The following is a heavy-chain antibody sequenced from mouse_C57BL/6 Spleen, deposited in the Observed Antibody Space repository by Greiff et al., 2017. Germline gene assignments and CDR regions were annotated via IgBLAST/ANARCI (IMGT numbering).Heavy chain of an antibody. D-gene: IGHD1-1*01. CDR3: AYTTIGFYFDY. CDR2: ISYDGSN. Sequence: VQLQQSGPGLVKPSQSLSLTCSVTGYSITSGYYWNWIRQFPGNKLEWMGYISYDGSNNYNPSLKNRISITRDTSKNQFFLKLNSVTTEDTATYYCAYTTIGFYFDYWGQGTTLTVSS. J-gene: IGHJ2*01. V-gene: IGHV3-6*01. CDR1: GYSITSGYY.